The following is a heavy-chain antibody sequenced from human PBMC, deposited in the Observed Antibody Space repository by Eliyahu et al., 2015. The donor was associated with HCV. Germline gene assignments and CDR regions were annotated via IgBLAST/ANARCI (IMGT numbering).Heavy chain of an antibody. CDR3: ARAGPDPLRWGFDY. D-gene: IGHD3-3*01. J-gene: IGHJ4*02. V-gene: IGHV6-1*01. Sequence: QVQLQQSGPGLVEXSQPLSLTXAISGXXVSSNSGXWXWIRXAPSXGLEWLXRTYYRSKWYYDYAVSVKSRITINPDTSTNQFSLQLNSVTPEDTAVYYCARAGPDPLRWGFDYWGQGILVTVSS. CDR1: GXXVSSNSGX. CDR2: TYYRSKWYY.